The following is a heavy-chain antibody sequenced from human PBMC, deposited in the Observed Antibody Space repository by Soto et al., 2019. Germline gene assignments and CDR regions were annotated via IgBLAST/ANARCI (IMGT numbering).Heavy chain of an antibody. J-gene: IGHJ4*02. CDR1: GFTVSNNY. V-gene: IGHV3-53*01. Sequence: EVQLVESGGGLIQPGGSLRLSCAASGFTVSNNYLRWVRQAPGKGLEWVSIIYSGGSTYYADSVKGRFTISRDNSKNTLYLQMNGLRAEDTAVYYCATNWGSGDFDYWGQGTLVTVSS. D-gene: IGHD7-27*01. CDR3: ATNWGSGDFDY. CDR2: IYSGGST.